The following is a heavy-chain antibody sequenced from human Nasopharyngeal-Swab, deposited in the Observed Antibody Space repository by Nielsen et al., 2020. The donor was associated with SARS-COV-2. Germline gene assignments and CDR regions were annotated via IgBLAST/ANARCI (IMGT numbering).Heavy chain of an antibody. V-gene: IGHV6-1*01. CDR1: GDSVSSNSAA. D-gene: IGHD5-12*01. Sequence: SQTLSLTCAISGDSVSSNSAAWNWLRQSPSRGLEWLGRTYYRSKWYNDYAVSVKSRITITPDTSKNQFSLQLNSVTPEDTAVYYCAREGHDPGSFDYWGQGTLVTVSS. J-gene: IGHJ4*02. CDR2: TYYRSKWYN. CDR3: AREGHDPGSFDY.